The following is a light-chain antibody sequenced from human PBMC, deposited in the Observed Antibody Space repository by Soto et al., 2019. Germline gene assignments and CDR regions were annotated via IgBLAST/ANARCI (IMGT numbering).Light chain of an antibody. J-gene: IGKJ4*01. CDR2: WAS. CDR3: QQYYSSPRT. CDR1: QTVLYRSNNMNY. V-gene: IGKV4-1*01. Sequence: DIVMTQSPDSLAVSLGERATINCKSSQTVLYRSNNMNYLSWYQQKPGQPPKLLIYWASTRESGVPDRFSGSGSGTDFTLTISSLQADDVAVYYCQQYYSSPRTFGGGTKVEIK.